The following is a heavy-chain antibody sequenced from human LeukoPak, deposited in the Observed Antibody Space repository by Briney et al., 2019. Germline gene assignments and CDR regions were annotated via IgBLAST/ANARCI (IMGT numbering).Heavy chain of an antibody. J-gene: IGHJ4*02. D-gene: IGHD2-15*01. CDR2: ISSSSGYI. V-gene: IGHV3-21*04. CDR1: GFTFSSYS. Sequence: GGSLRLSCAASGFTFSSYSMNWVRQAPGKGLEWVSSISSSSGYIYYADSVKGRFTISRDNSRNTLYLQMNSLRAEDTAVYYCASGGYCSGGTCPLDNWGQGTLVTVSS. CDR3: ASGGYCSGGTCPLDN.